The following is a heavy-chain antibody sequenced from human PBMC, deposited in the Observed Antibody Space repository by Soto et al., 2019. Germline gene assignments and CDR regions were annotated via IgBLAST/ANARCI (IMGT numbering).Heavy chain of an antibody. J-gene: IGHJ6*02. CDR3: ARTAAAGKYYYGVDV. D-gene: IGHD6-13*01. CDR1: GYSFTSYW. Sequence: PGESPKISCKGSGYSFTSYWIGWVRQMPGKGLEWMGIIYPGDSDTRYSPSFQGQVTISADKSISTAYLQWSSLKASDTAMYYCARTAAAGKYYYGVDVWGQGTTVTVSS. V-gene: IGHV5-51*01. CDR2: IYPGDSDT.